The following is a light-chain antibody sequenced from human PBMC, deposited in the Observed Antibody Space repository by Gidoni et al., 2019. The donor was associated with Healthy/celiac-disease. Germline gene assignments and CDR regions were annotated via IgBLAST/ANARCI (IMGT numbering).Light chain of an antibody. J-gene: IGKJ4*01. CDR1: PSVSSN. V-gene: IGKV3-15*01. CDR3: QQYNNWPLLT. CDR2: GAS. Sequence: IVMTQSPATLSVSPGERATLSCRASPSVSSNLAWYQQKPGQAPRLLIYGASTRATGIPARFSGSGSGTEFTLTISSRQSEDFAVYYCQQYNNWPLLTFGGGTKVEIK.